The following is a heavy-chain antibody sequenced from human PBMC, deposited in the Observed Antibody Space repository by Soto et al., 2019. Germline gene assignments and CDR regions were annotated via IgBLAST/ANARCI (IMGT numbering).Heavy chain of an antibody. CDR1: GYTFTSYA. V-gene: IGHV1-3*01. D-gene: IGHD6-13*01. CDR2: INAGNGNT. Sequence: GASVKVSCKASGYTFTSYAMHWVRQAPGQRLEWMGWINAGNGNTKYSQKFQGRVTITRDTSASTAYMELSSLRSEDTAVYYCARGDSSSWWYFDLWGRGTLVTVSS. J-gene: IGHJ2*01. CDR3: ARGDSSSWWYFDL.